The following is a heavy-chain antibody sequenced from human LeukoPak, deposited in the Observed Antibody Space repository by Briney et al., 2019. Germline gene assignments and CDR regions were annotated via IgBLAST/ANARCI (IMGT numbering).Heavy chain of an antibody. CDR1: GYRFTNSW. V-gene: IGHV5-51*01. CDR2: IYFGDSDA. CDR3: ARTSPQVWFDP. J-gene: IGHJ5*02. Sequence: GESLKISCQGSGYRFTNSWIAWVRQKPGEGLEWMGIIYFGDSDAKYSPSFQGQVTISADKSTTTAYLQWDSLKASDTAMYYCARTSPQVWFDPWGQGTLVTVSS.